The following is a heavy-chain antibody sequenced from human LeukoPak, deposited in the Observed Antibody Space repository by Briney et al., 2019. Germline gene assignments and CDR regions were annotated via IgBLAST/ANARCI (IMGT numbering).Heavy chain of an antibody. Sequence: PSETLSLTCTVSGGSISSGGYYWSWIRQHPGKGLEWIGYIYYSGSTYYNPSLKSRVTISVDTSKNQFSLKLSSVTAADTAVYYCAREVPGGKVDYWGQGTLVTVS. D-gene: IGHD1-14*01. CDR1: GGSISSGGYY. V-gene: IGHV4-31*03. CDR3: AREVPGGKVDY. CDR2: IYYSGST. J-gene: IGHJ4*02.